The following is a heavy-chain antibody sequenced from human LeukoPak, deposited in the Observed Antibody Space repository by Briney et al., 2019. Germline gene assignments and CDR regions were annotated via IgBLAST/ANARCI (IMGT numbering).Heavy chain of an antibody. J-gene: IGHJ3*02. CDR1: GGSISSSSYY. D-gene: IGHD6-19*01. CDR2: IYYSGST. CDR3: ARERLQQWLAHDAFDI. Sequence: PSETLSLTCTVSGGSISSSSYYWGWIRQPPGKGLEWIGSIYYSGSTYYNPSLKSRVTISVDTSKNQFSLKLSSVTAADTAVYYCARERLQQWLAHDAFDIWGQGTMVTVSS. V-gene: IGHV4-39*07.